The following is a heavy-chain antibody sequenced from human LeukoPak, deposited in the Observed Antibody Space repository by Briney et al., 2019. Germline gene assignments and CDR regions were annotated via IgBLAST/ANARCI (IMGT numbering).Heavy chain of an antibody. CDR2: ISYSGTT. CDR3: ARIGVRSVIIFGVFDY. CDR1: GASISSTSDY. D-gene: IGHD3-10*01. J-gene: IGHJ4*02. Sequence: NPSETLSLTCSGSGASISSTSDYWGWIRRPPGKGLEWIGSISYSGTTFYSPSLESRVTISADTSKNQFSLKLSSVTATDPAVYYCARIGVRSVIIFGVFDYWGQGIRVTVSS. V-gene: IGHV4-39*07.